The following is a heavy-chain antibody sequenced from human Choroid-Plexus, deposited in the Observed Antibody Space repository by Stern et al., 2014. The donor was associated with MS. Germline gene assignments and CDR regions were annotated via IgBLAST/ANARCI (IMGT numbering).Heavy chain of an antibody. J-gene: IGHJ5*02. CDR3: AKDRQYLTYFFDH. CDR2: VSYDGNNK. V-gene: IGHV3-30*18. Sequence: VQLLESGGGVVQPGRPLRLSCAASGFTFGSCAMHWVRQAPGKGLEWVAGVSYDGNNKYYADSVKGRFTVSRDNSQNTLYMQMSSLRAEDTAVYYCAKDRQYLTYFFDHWGQGSLVTVSS. D-gene: IGHD2-8*01. CDR1: GFTFGSCA.